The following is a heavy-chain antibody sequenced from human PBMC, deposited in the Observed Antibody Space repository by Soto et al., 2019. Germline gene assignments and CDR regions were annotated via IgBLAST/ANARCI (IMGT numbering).Heavy chain of an antibody. Sequence: QITLKESGPTLVKPTQTLTLTCTFSGFSLSTSGVGVGCIRQPPGKPLEWLALIYWYDDKRYSPSLKSRLTITKDTSKNQVVLTMTNMDPVDTATYSCAHSGFNRSLDYWGQGTLVTVSS. J-gene: IGHJ4*02. V-gene: IGHV2-5*01. CDR1: GFSLSTSGVG. CDR3: AHSGFNRSLDY. CDR2: IYWYDDK.